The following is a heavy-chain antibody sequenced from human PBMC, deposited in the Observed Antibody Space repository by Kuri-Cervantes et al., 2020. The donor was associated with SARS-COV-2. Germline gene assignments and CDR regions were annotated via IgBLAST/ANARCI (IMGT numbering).Heavy chain of an antibody. CDR2: IYHSGST. Sequence: LRLSCAVSGGSISSDGYSWSWIRQPPGKGLEWIGYIYHSGSTYYNPSLKSRVTISVDRSKNQFSLKLSSVTAADTAVYYCARGAEYYDFWSGYYSDYNWFDPWGQGTLVTVSS. V-gene: IGHV4-30-2*01. D-gene: IGHD3-3*01. CDR1: GGSISSDGYS. J-gene: IGHJ5*02. CDR3: ARGAEYYDFWSGYYSDYNWFDP.